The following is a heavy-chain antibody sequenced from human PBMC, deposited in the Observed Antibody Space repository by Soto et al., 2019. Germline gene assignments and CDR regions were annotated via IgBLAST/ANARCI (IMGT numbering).Heavy chain of an antibody. V-gene: IGHV3-30-3*01. CDR1: GFTFSSYA. J-gene: IGHJ4*02. CDR2: ISYDGSNK. Sequence: VGSLRLSCAASGFTFSSYAMHWARQAPGKGLEWVAVISYDGSNKYYADSVKGRFTISRDNSKNTLYLQMISLRVEDTAVYHCARSGPDWDLLSRGQGTLVTVSS. D-gene: IGHD1-26*01. CDR3: ARSGPDWDLLS.